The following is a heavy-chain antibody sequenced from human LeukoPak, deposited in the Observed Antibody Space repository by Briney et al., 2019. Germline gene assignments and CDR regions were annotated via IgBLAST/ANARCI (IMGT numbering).Heavy chain of an antibody. CDR1: GGSISNGSYY. CDR2: IYHNGNT. Sequence: PSETLSLTCTVSGGSISNGSYYWGWVRQPPGKGLEWIGSIYHNGNTHYNPSLESRVTISVDTSKNQFSLKLSSVTAADTAVFYCASNRGYSYGPFYFDYWGRGTLVTVSS. J-gene: IGHJ4*02. CDR3: ASNRGYSYGPFYFDY. D-gene: IGHD5-18*01. V-gene: IGHV4-39*01.